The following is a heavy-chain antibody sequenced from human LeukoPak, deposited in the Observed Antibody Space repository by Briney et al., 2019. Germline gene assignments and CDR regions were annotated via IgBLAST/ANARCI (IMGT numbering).Heavy chain of an antibody. CDR1: GGSFSGYY. Sequence: SETLSLTCAVYGGSFSGYYWSWIRQPPGRGLEWVGEINHSGSTNYNPSLKSRVTISVDTSKNQFSLKLSSVTPADTAVYYCASVTTVKHYYYYMDVWGKGTTVTVSS. D-gene: IGHD4-11*01. CDR2: INHSGST. CDR3: ASVTTVKHYYYYMDV. J-gene: IGHJ6*03. V-gene: IGHV4-34*01.